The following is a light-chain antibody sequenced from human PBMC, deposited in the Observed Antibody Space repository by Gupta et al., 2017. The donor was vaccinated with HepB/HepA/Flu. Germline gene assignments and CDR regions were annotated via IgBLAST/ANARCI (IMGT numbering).Light chain of an antibody. CDR1: LGISSY. CDR3: QRLNA. CDR2: ETS. Sequence: DIQLTQYPSFLSASIGDRVTITCRASLGISSYLAGEQQKPGKDTKTLIYETSTLQGGVTSRFXGIXYVTDFXRPRNSLKPEDSDTYDGQRLNAFRXGTKVEIK. J-gene: IGKJ1*01. V-gene: IGKV1-9*01.